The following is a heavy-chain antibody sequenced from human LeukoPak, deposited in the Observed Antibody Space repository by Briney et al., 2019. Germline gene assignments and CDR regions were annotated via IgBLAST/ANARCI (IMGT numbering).Heavy chain of an antibody. CDR3: AKDSYHSSGHIPA. Sequence: GGSLRLSCAASGFTVSSNYMSWVRQAPGKGLEWVSVIYSGGSTYYADSVKGRFTISRDNSKNTLYLQMNSLRAEDTAVYYCAKDSYHSSGHIPAWGQGTLVTVSS. D-gene: IGHD3-22*01. CDR1: GFTVSSNY. V-gene: IGHV3-53*01. J-gene: IGHJ5*02. CDR2: IYSGGST.